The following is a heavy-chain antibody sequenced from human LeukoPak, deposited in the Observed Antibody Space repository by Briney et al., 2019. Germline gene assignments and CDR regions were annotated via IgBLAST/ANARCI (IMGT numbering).Heavy chain of an antibody. Sequence: PSETLSLTCTVSGGSISSGGYYWSWIRQHPGKGLEWIGYIYYSGSTYYNPSLKSRVTISVDTSKNQFSLKLSSVTAADTAVYYCARLAVSGVVPAAITYWGQGTLVTVSS. V-gene: IGHV4-31*03. CDR2: IYYSGST. CDR3: ARLAVSGVVPAAITY. CDR1: GGSISSGGYY. D-gene: IGHD2-2*01. J-gene: IGHJ4*02.